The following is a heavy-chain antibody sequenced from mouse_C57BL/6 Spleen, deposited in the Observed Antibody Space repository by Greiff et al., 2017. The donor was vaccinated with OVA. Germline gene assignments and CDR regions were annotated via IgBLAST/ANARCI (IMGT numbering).Heavy chain of an antibody. CDR2: IYPGSGNT. CDR1: GYTFTDYY. Sequence: VKLMESGAELVRPGASVKLSCKASGYTFTDYYINWVKQRPGQGLEWIARIYPGSGNTYYNEKFKGKATLTAEKSSSTAYMQLSSLTSEDSAVYFCARGDYGSAFDYWGQGTTLTVSS. J-gene: IGHJ2*01. D-gene: IGHD1-1*01. V-gene: IGHV1-76*01. CDR3: ARGDYGSAFDY.